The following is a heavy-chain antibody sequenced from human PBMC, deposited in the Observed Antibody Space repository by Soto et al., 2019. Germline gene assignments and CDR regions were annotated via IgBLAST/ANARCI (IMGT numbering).Heavy chain of an antibody. Sequence: PGESLKISCKGSGYSFTSYWISWVRQMPGKGLEWMGRIDLSDSYTRYSPSFQGQVTISADKSISTAYLQWSSLKASDTAMYYCARHGGNRGYYYYYYMDVWGKGTTVTVSS. CDR1: GYSFTSYW. CDR2: IDLSDSYT. CDR3: ARHGGNRGYYYYYYMDV. V-gene: IGHV5-10-1*04. J-gene: IGHJ6*03.